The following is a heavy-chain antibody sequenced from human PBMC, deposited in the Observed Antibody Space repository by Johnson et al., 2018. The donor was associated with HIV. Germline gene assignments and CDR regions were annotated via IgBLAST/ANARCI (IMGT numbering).Heavy chain of an antibody. D-gene: IGHD6-13*01. V-gene: IGHV3-33*03. CDR3: AAGGVPALDI. Sequence: QVQLVESGGGVVQPGRSLRLSCAASGFTFSSYGMHWVRQAPGKGLEGVAVIWYDGSNKYYADSVKGRFTISRDNAKNSLYLQMNSLRAEDTAVYYCAAGGVPALDIWGQGTMVTVSS. J-gene: IGHJ3*02. CDR2: IWYDGSNK. CDR1: GFTFSSYG.